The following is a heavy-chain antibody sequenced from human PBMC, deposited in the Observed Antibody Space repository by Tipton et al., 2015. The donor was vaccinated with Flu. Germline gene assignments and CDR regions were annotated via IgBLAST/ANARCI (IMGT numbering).Heavy chain of an antibody. D-gene: IGHD3-9*01. CDR3: ARGYDILTDGGGYFDY. V-gene: IGHV3-33*01. CDR1: GFTFSNFA. J-gene: IGHJ4*02. CDR2: VWYDGTNG. Sequence: QLVQSGGGVVQPGRSLRLSCAASGFTFSNFAMHWVRQAPGKGLEWVAGVWYDGTNGYYADSVKGRFTISRDNSKNTLYLQMNSLRAEDTAVYYCARGYDILTDGGGYFDYWGQGTLVTVSS.